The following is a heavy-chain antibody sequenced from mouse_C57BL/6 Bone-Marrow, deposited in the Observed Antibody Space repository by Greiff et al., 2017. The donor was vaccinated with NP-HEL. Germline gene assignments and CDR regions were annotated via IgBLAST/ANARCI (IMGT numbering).Heavy chain of an antibody. J-gene: IGHJ1*03. CDR2: IHPNSGST. Sequence: QVQLQQSGAELVKPGASVKLSCKASGYTFTSYWMHWVKQRPGQGLEWIGMIHPNSGSTNYNEKFKSKATLTVDKSSSTAYMQLSSLTSEDSAVYYCARSPFTTVVPRRPDWYFDVWGTGTTVTVSS. V-gene: IGHV1-64*01. CDR3: ARSPFTTVVPRRPDWYFDV. CDR1: GYTFTSYW. D-gene: IGHD1-1*01.